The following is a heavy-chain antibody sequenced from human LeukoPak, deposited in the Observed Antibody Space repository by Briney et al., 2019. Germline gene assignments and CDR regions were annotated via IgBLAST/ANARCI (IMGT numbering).Heavy chain of an antibody. V-gene: IGHV3-48*03. CDR3: ARRSGRRYEY. Sequence: GGSLRLSCAASGFTFRRYEMNWVRHAPGRGLEWVSHISGGGESTVYPDAVKGRFIISRDNTKNSLYLQMNSLRVEDTGVYYCARRSGRRYEYWGQGVLVTVSP. J-gene: IGHJ4*02. D-gene: IGHD5-24*01. CDR1: GFTFRRYE. CDR2: ISGGGEST.